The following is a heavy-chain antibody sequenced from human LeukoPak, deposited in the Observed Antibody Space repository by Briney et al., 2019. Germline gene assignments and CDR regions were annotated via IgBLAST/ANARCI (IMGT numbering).Heavy chain of an antibody. V-gene: IGHV4-34*01. CDR2: INHSGST. CDR1: GGSFSGYY. CDR3: ARESSGWEKRWFDP. Sequence: SETLSLTCTVYGGSFSGYYWSWIRKPPGKGLEWIGEINHSGSTNYNPSLKSRVTISVDTSQHQFSLTLASVTAGGTAVYFCARESSGWEKRWFDPWGQGTLVTVSS. D-gene: IGHD6-19*01. J-gene: IGHJ5*02.